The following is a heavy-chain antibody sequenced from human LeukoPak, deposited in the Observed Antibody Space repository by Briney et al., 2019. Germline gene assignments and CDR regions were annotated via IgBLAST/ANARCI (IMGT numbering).Heavy chain of an antibody. CDR2: ISYDGSNK. CDR3: ARETPRSYYDSSGYQSY. J-gene: IGHJ4*02. V-gene: IGHV3-30-3*01. D-gene: IGHD3-22*01. Sequence: GGSLRLSCAASGFTFSSYAMHWVRQAPGKGLEWVAVISYDGSNKYYADSVKGRFTISRDNSKNTLYLQMNSLRAEDTAVYYCARETPRSYYDSSGYQSYWGQGTLVTVSS. CDR1: GFTFSSYA.